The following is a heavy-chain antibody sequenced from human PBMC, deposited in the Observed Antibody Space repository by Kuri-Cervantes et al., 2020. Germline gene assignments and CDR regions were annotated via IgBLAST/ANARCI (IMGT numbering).Heavy chain of an antibody. CDR3: AKAGDRWELLDY. D-gene: IGHD1-26*01. CDR2: ISYDGSNK. J-gene: IGHJ4*02. Sequence: LSLTCAASGFTFSSYAMHWVRQAPGKGLEWVAAISYDGSNKYYADSVKGRFTISRDNSKNTLSLQMNSLRPEDTAVYYCAKAGDRWELLDYWGQGILVTVSS. CDR1: GFTFSSYA. V-gene: IGHV3-30-3*01.